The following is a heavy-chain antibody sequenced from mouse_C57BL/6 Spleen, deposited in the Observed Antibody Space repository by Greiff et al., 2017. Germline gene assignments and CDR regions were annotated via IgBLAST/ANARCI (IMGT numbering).Heavy chain of an antibody. J-gene: IGHJ3*01. Sequence: VQLQQSGPELVKPGASVKLSCKASGYTFTSYDINWVKQRPGQGLEWIGWIYPRDGSTKYNEKFKGKATLTVDTSSSTAYMELHGLTSEDSAVYFCAPYYGNYRFAYWGQGTLVTVSA. CDR3: APYYGNYRFAY. CDR2: IYPRDGST. V-gene: IGHV1-85*01. D-gene: IGHD2-1*01. CDR1: GYTFTSYD.